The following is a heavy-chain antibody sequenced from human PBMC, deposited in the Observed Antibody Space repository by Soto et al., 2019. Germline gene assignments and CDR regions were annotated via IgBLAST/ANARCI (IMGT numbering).Heavy chain of an antibody. CDR2: IYYSGST. CDR1: GGTISSYY. D-gene: IGHD3-10*01. V-gene: IGHV4-59*01. J-gene: IGHJ6*04. CDR3: ARVITMFRGQKYLYYCDLLYV. Sequence: SETLSLTCTVSGGTISSYYWRWIRQPPGKGLEWIGYIYYSGSTNYNPSLKSRVTISVDTSKNQFSLKLSSVTAADTAVYYCARVITMFRGQKYLYYCDLLYVWGKGTTVTVSS.